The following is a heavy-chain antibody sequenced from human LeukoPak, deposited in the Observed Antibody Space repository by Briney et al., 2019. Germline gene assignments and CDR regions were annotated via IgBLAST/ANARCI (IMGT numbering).Heavy chain of an antibody. Sequence: GGSLRLSCAASRFTLSSYWMHWVRQAPGKGLVWVSRINTDGSSTNYADSVKGRFTISRDNAMNTLYLQMNNPRAEDTAVYYCASRTGVYWGQGTLVSVSS. CDR1: RFTLSSYW. J-gene: IGHJ4*02. CDR3: ASRTGVY. V-gene: IGHV3-74*01. D-gene: IGHD1-14*01. CDR2: INTDGSST.